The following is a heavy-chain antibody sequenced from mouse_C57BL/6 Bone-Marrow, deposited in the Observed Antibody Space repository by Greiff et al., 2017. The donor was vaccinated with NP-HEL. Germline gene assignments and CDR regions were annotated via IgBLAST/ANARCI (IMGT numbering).Heavy chain of an antibody. V-gene: IGHV6-6*01. J-gene: IGHJ4*01. D-gene: IGHD2-4*01. Sequence: EVKVEESGGGLVQPGGSMKLSCAASGFTFSDAWMDWVRQSPEKGLEWVAEIRNKANNHATYYAESVKGRFTISRDDSKSSVYLQMNSLRAEDTGIYYCTRDYDYDVDYAMDYWGQGTSVTVSS. CDR3: TRDYDYDVDYAMDY. CDR2: IRNKANNHAT. CDR1: GFTFSDAW.